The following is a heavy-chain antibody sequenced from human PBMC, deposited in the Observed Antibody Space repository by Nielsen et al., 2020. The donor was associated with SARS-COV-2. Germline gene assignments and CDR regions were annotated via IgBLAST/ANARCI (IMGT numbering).Heavy chain of an antibody. J-gene: IGHJ6*02. CDR3: AREASGYDHYKYGMDV. CDR2: IYFTGRT. V-gene: IGHV4-31*03. D-gene: IGHD5-12*01. Sequence: SETLSLTCTVSGASISSGGYFWSWIRQHPGKGLEWIGYIYFTGRTSYNPSLKSRVAMSVDTSKNQLSLDLKSVTAADTAVYYCAREASGYDHYKYGMDVWGLGATVTVSS. CDR1: GASISSGGYF.